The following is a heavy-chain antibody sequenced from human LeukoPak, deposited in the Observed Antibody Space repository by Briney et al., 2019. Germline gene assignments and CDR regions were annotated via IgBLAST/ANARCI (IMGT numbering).Heavy chain of an antibody. V-gene: IGHV4-39*07. D-gene: IGHD3-10*01. CDR3: ATARGWLGELLDC. J-gene: IGHJ4*02. Sequence: PSETLSLTCTVSGGSISSSSYYWGWIRQPPGKGLEWIGSIYYSGSTYYNPSLKSRVTISVDTSKNQFSLKLSSVTAADTAVYYCATARGWLGELLDCWGQGTLVTVSS. CDR1: GGSISSSSYY. CDR2: IYYSGST.